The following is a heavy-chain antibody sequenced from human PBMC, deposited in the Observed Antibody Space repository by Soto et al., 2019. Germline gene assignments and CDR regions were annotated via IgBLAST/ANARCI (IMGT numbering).Heavy chain of an antibody. V-gene: IGHV4-34*02. D-gene: IGHD2-15*01. J-gene: IGHJ4*02. Sequence: QVQLQQWGAGLLKPSETLSLTCAVSGGSFSDYSWSWVRQPPGKGLEWIGEITHSGGTNYNPSLKSRLTMSIDTSRRQFSLKLNSVTAADTAVYYCARGLEAGCRRIVRKAHFVIDYWGQGSMVTVSS. CDR2: ITHSGGT. CDR3: ARGLEAGCRRIVRKAHFVIDY. CDR1: GGSFSDYS.